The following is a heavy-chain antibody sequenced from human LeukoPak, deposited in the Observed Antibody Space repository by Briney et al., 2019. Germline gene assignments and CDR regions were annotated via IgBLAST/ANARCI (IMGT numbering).Heavy chain of an antibody. V-gene: IGHV3-48*03. CDR3: ARDHLYYDISGPRFDY. J-gene: IGHJ4*02. Sequence: GGSLTLSCEDSGFTFRSYEMNWVRQAPGKGLEWIAYLSSSGSAFSYADSVKGRFTILRDNAKNSLYLQMNSLRAEDTAVYYCARDHLYYDISGPRFDYWGQGTRVTVSS. CDR2: LSSSGSAF. D-gene: IGHD3-9*01. CDR1: GFTFRSYE.